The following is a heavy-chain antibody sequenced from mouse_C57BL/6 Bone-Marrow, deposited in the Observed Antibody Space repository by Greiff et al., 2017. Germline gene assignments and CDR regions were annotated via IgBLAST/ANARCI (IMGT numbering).Heavy chain of an antibody. CDR3: ARNGSSYVDY. Sequence: VQLVESGAELARPGASVKMSCKASGYTFTSYTMHWVKQRPGQGLEWIGYINPSSGYTKYNQKFKDKATLTADKSSSTAYMQLSSLTSEDSAVYYCARNGSSYVDYWGQGTTLTVSS. D-gene: IGHD1-1*01. J-gene: IGHJ2*01. V-gene: IGHV1-4*01. CDR1: GYTFTSYT. CDR2: INPSSGYT.